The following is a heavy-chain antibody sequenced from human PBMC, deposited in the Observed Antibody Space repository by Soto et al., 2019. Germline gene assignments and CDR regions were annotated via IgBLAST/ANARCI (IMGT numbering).Heavy chain of an antibody. D-gene: IGHD2-2*01. CDR3: ARDSYHSATH. CDR1: GLPFGDNW. V-gene: IGHV3-74*01. Sequence: EVQLVESGGGLVQPGGSLRLSCAASGLPFGDNWMHWVRQAPGKGLVWVSRISNDGSDTTYADSVRGRFTVSRDNAKNTLYLQMNSLRAEYTAVYYCARDSYHSATHWGHGTLVTVSS. CDR2: ISNDGSDT. J-gene: IGHJ4*01.